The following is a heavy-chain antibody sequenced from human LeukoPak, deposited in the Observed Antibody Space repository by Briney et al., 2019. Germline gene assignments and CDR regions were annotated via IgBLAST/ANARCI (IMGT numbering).Heavy chain of an antibody. CDR1: RFTFSTYA. V-gene: IGHV3-23*01. J-gene: IGHJ4*02. CDR2: ISATGGST. D-gene: IGHD3-10*01. CDR3: AKLWFGELLFESDIDY. Sequence: GGSLRLSCAGSRFTFSTYAMSWVRQAPGKGLEWVSSISATGGSTYYADSVKGRFTISRDNSKNTLYLQMNSLRAEDTAVYYCAKLWFGELLFESDIDYWGQGTLVTVSS.